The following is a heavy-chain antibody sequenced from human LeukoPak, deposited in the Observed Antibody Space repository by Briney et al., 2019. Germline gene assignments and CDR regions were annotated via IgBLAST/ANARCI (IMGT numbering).Heavy chain of an antibody. CDR1: GGSISSYY. J-gene: IGHJ5*02. Sequence: SETLSLTCTVSGGSISSYYWSWLRQPPGKGLEWIGYIYYSGSTNYNPSLKSRVTISVDTSKNQFSLKLSSVTATDTAVYYCARQPTGWYNWFDPWGQGTLVTVSS. CDR2: IYYSGST. D-gene: IGHD2-8*01. V-gene: IGHV4-59*08. CDR3: ARQPTGWYNWFDP.